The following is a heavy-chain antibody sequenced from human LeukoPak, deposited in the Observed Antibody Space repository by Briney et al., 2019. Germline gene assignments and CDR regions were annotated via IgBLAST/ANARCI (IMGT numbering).Heavy chain of an antibody. D-gene: IGHD3-22*01. CDR1: GFTFSSYS. V-gene: IGHV3-21*01. CDR3: ARGLLYDSSGYYYFDY. J-gene: IGHJ4*02. CDR2: ISTSSSYI. Sequence: PGGSLRLSCAASGFTFSSYSTNWVRQAPGKGLEWVSSISTSSSYIYYADSVKGRFTISRDNAKNSLYLQMNSLRAEDTAVYYCARGLLYDSSGYYYFDYWGQGTLVTVSS.